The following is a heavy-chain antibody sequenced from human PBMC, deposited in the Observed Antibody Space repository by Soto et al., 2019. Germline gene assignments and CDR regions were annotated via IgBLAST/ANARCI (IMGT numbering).Heavy chain of an antibody. J-gene: IGHJ4*02. CDR2: VFYSGIT. Sequence: SETLSLTCTVSGGSISSYYWSWIRQPPGKGLEWIGYVFYSGITNYNPSLKSRVTISVDTSKNQFSLRLSSVTAADTAVYYCARESREYYFDYWGQGTLVTVSS. V-gene: IGHV4-59*01. CDR3: ARESREYYFDY. CDR1: GGSISSYY.